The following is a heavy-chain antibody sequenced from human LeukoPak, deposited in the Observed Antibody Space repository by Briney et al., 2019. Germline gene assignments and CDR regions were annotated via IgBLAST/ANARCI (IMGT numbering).Heavy chain of an antibody. D-gene: IGHD6-13*01. CDR3: ATGYDRLAAADHFDY. CDR2: FDPEDGET. V-gene: IGHV1-24*01. CDR1: GYTLTELS. Sequence: GASVKVSCKVSGYTLTELSMHWVRQAPGKGLEWMGGFDPEDGETIYAQKFQGRVTMTEDTSTDTAYMELSSLRSEDTAVYYCATGYDRLAAADHFDYWGQGTLVTVSS. J-gene: IGHJ4*02.